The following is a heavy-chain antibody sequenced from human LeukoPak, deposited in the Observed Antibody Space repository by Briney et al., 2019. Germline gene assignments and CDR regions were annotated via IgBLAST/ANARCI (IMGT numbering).Heavy chain of an antibody. CDR1: GFTFSSYW. Sequence: GGSLRLSCAASGFTFSSYWMSWVRQAPGKGLEWVSAISGSGGSTYYADSVKGRFTISRDNSKNTLYLQMNSLRAEDTAVYYCSRDGSGSDWSAFDFWGQGTMVTVSS. V-gene: IGHV3-23*01. J-gene: IGHJ3*01. D-gene: IGHD1-1*01. CDR2: ISGSGGST. CDR3: SRDGSGSDWSAFDF.